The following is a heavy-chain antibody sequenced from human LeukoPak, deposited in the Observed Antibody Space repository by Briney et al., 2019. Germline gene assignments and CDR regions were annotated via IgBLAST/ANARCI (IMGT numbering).Heavy chain of an antibody. CDR2: IDGAGSTT. Sequence: QPGGSLRLSCAASGLIFSSYWMHWVRQAPGKGLVWVSRIDGAGSTTNYADSVKGRFTISRDNAKNTLYLQMNSLRAEDTAVYYCARDYGSSWYPFDYWGQGTLVTVSS. D-gene: IGHD6-13*01. J-gene: IGHJ4*02. CDR1: GLIFSSYW. CDR3: ARDYGSSWYPFDY. V-gene: IGHV3-74*01.